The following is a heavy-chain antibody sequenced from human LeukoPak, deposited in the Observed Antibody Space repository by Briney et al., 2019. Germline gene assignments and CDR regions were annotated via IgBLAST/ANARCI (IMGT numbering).Heavy chain of an antibody. Sequence: PGGSLRLSCAASGFTFSSYGMHWVRQAPGKGLEWVAFIRYDGSNKYYADSVKGRFTISRDNSKNTLYPQMNSLRAEDTAVYYCAKEVYYYGSGSPDPRFDPWGQGTLVTVSS. V-gene: IGHV3-30*02. CDR3: AKEVYYYGSGSPDPRFDP. CDR2: IRYDGSNK. CDR1: GFTFSSYG. D-gene: IGHD3-10*01. J-gene: IGHJ5*02.